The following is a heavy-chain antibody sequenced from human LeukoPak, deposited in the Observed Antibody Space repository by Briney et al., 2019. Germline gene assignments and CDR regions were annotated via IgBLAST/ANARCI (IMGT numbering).Heavy chain of an antibody. CDR2: ISPTGSTT. V-gene: IGHV3-74*01. D-gene: IGHD6-13*01. CDR3: ARGPSSNWSGLDF. CDR1: GFSFSGHW. Sequence: QPGGSLRLSCAASGFSFSGHWMHWARHLPGKGLVWVSRISPTGSTTSYADSVKGRFTVSRDNAKNTLYLQVNNLRAEDTAVYYCARGPSSNWSGLDFWGQGTLVTVSS. J-gene: IGHJ4*02.